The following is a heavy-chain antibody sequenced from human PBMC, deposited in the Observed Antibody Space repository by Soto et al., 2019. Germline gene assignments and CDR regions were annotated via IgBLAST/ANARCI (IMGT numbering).Heavy chain of an antibody. CDR1: GFTFSVSA. CDR2: IRTEAHSYAT. D-gene: IGHD6-6*01. CDR3: TRTSQLAAFDY. J-gene: IGHJ4*02. Sequence: GGSLRLSCAASGFTFSVSAIHWVRQASGKGLEWVGRIRTEAHSYATAYAASVKGRLTISRDDSKNTAYLQINSLKAEDTAVYYCTRTSQLAAFDYWGQGTLVTVSS. V-gene: IGHV3-73*01.